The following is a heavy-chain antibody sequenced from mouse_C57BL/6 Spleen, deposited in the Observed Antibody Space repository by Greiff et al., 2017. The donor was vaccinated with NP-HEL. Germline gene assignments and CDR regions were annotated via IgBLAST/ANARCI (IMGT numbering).Heavy chain of an antibody. CDR1: GYTFTSYW. V-gene: IGHV1-72*01. J-gene: IGHJ4*01. CDR2: IDPNSGGT. D-gene: IGHD2-4*01. Sequence: QVQLQQPGAELVKPGASVKLSCKASGYTFTSYWMHWVKQRPGQGLEWIGRIDPNSGGTKYNEKFKSKATLTVDKPSSTAYMQLSSLTSEDSAVYYYARRYYEDAMDYWGKGTSVTVSS. CDR3: ARRYYEDAMDY.